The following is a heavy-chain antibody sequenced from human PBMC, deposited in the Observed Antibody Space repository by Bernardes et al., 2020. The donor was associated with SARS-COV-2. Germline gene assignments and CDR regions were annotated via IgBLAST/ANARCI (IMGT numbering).Heavy chain of an antibody. CDR2: IYYTGST. CDR3: ARELMTSSYFYYGMAV. J-gene: IGHJ6*02. CDR1: GGSIRNYY. D-gene: IGHD2-21*02. V-gene: IGHV4-59*01. Sequence: SETLSLTCTVSGGSIRNYYWSWIRQSPGKGLEWIGHIYYTGSTNYNPSFKSRVIISLDRSKNQLSLTLTSVTAADTAVYYCARELMTSSYFYYGMAVWGQGTTVTVSS.